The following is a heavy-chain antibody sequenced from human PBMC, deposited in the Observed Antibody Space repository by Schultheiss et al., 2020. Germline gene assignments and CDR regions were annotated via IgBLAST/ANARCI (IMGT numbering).Heavy chain of an antibody. J-gene: IGHJ4*02. CDR3: ARASGYYSNRLRDRYFDY. Sequence: SETLSLTCAVYGGSFSGYYWSWIRQPPGKGLEWIGEINHSGSTHYNPSLKSRVTISVDTSKNQFSLKLSSVTAADTAVYYCARASGYYSNRLRDRYFDYWGKGTLVTVSS. CDR1: GGSFSGYY. CDR2: INHSGST. V-gene: IGHV4-34*01. D-gene: IGHD4-11*01.